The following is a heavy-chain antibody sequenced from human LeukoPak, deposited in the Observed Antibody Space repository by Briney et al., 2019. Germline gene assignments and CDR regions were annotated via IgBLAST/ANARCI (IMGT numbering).Heavy chain of an antibody. J-gene: IGHJ1*01. V-gene: IGHV4-59*08. D-gene: IGHD1-26*01. CDR3: ARGVGATRFQH. Sequence: SETLSLTCTVSGGSISSYYWSWIRQPPGKGLEWIGYIYYSGSTNYNPSLKSRVTISVDTSKNQFSLRLSSVTAADTAVYYCARGVGATRFQHWGQGTLVTVSS. CDR1: GGSISSYY. CDR2: IYYSGST.